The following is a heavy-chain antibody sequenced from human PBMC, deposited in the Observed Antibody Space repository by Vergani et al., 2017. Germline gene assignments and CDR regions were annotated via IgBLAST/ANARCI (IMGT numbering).Heavy chain of an antibody. D-gene: IGHD2-2*01. CDR3: ARDSSKYQLLLFPYYFDY. J-gene: IGHJ4*02. CDR1: GFTFSSYS. V-gene: IGHV3-48*02. Sequence: EVQLVESGGGLVQPGGSLRLSCAASGFTFSSYSMNWVRQAPGKGLEWVSYISSSSSTIYYADSVKGRFTISRDNAKNSLYLQMNSLRDEDTAVYYCARDSSKYQLLLFPYYFDYWGQGTLVTVSS. CDR2: ISSSSSTI.